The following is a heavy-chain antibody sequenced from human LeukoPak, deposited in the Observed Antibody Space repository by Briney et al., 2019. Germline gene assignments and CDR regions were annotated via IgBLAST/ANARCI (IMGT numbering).Heavy chain of an antibody. Sequence: GASVKVSCKASGGTFSSYAISWVRQAPGQGLEWMGGIIPIFGTANYAQKFQGRVTITSDESTTTAYMELSSLRSEDMAVYYCERDGNSGSYSGAFDIWGQGTMVTVSS. CDR2: IIPIFGTA. D-gene: IGHD1-26*01. J-gene: IGHJ3*02. V-gene: IGHV1-69*13. CDR3: ERDGNSGSYSGAFDI. CDR1: GGTFSSYA.